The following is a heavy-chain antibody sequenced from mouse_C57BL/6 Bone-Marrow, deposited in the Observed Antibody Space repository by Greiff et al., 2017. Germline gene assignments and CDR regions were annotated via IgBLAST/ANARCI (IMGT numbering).Heavy chain of an antibody. Sequence: VQLQQPGAELVRPGSSVKLSCKASGYTFTSYWMHWVKQRPIQGLEWIGNIDPSDSETHYNQKFKDKATLTVDKSSSTAYMHLSSLTSEDSAVYYCARDDYDGSSYWYVDVWGTGTTVTVAS. CDR1: GYTFTSYW. CDR2: IDPSDSET. D-gene: IGHD1-1*01. V-gene: IGHV1-52*01. CDR3: ARDDYDGSSYWYVDV. J-gene: IGHJ1*03.